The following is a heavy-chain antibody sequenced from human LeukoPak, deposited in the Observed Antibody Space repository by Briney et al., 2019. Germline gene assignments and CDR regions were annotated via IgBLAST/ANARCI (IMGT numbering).Heavy chain of an antibody. Sequence: GGSLRLSCAASGFTFDDYAMHWVRQAPGKGLEWVSLISWDGGSTYYADSVKGRFTISRDNSKNSLYLQMNSLRAEDTALYYCAKGTRAAAAGTELDYWGQGTLVTVSS. V-gene: IGHV3-43D*03. CDR1: GFTFDDYA. CDR2: ISWDGGST. D-gene: IGHD6-13*01. J-gene: IGHJ4*02. CDR3: AKGTRAAAAGTELDY.